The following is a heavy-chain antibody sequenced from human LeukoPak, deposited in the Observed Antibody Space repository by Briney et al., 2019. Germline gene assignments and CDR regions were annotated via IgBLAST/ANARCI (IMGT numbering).Heavy chain of an antibody. CDR2: IYTSGST. J-gene: IGHJ4*02. D-gene: IGHD3-10*01. V-gene: IGHV4-61*02. CDR3: ASSTPDYYGSGSYYNGAFDY. CDR1: GGSISSGSYY. Sequence: SETLSLTCTVSGGSISSGSYYWSWIRQPAGKGLEWIGRIYTSGSTNYNPSLKSRVTISVDTSKNQFSLKLSSVTAADTAVYCCASSTPDYYGSGSYYNGAFDYWGQGTLVTVSS.